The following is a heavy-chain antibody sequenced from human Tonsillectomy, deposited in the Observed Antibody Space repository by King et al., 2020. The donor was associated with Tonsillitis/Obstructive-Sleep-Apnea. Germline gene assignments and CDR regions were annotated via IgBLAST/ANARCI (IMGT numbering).Heavy chain of an antibody. CDR3: ARDRYYSDSSGSFPYYYYMDV. CDR2: ITHSGST. Sequence: VQLPQWGAGLLKPSETLSLTCAVYGGSFSGYYWSWVRQPPGKGLEWIGEITHSGSTNSNPSLTSRVTFSVDTSKNQFSLKLSSVTAADTAVYFCARDRYYSDSSGSFPYYYYMDVWGKGTTVTVSS. CDR1: GGSFSGYY. V-gene: IGHV4-34*01. J-gene: IGHJ6*03. D-gene: IGHD3-22*01.